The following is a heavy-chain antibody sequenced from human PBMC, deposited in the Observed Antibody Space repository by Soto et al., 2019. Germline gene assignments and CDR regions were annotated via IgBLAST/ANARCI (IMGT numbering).Heavy chain of an antibody. CDR1: GFTFSSYA. CDR2: ISYDGSNK. D-gene: IGHD3-3*01. V-gene: IGHV3-30-3*01. J-gene: IGHJ4*02. CDR3: ARALTIFGVVTIEQPLDY. Sequence: QVQLVESGGGVVQPGRSLRLSCAASGFTFSSYAMHWVRQAPGKGLAWVAVISYDGSNKYYADSVKGRFTISRDNSKNTLYLQMNSLRAEDTAVYYCARALTIFGVVTIEQPLDYWGQGTLVTVSS.